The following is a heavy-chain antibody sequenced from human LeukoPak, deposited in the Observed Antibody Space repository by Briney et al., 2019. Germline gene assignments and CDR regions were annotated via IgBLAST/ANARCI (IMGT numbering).Heavy chain of an antibody. CDR3: AREPKAAAGITYYFDY. CDR2: ISWNGDRT. J-gene: IGHJ4*02. D-gene: IGHD6-13*01. CDR1: GFMFDDHG. V-gene: IGHV3-20*04. Sequence: PGGPLRLSCGASGFMFDDHGMSWVRQAPGKGLEWVSKISWNGDRTGYADSVKGRFTISRDNAKNSLYLQMNNLRVEDTAFYFCAREPKAAAGITYYFDYWGQGTLVTVSP.